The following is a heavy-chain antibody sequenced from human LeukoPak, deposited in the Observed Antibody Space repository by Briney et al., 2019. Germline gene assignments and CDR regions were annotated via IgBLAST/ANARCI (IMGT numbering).Heavy chain of an antibody. J-gene: IGHJ3*02. CDR1: GYTFTSYG. CDR3: ARVRLRVTRFDAFDI. Sequence: ASVKASCKASGYTFTSYGISWVRQAPGQGREWMGWISAYKGKTNYAQKLQGRVTMTTDTSTSTAYMELRSLRSDDTAVYYCARVRLRVTRFDAFDIWGQGTMVTVSS. CDR2: ISAYKGKT. V-gene: IGHV1-18*01. D-gene: IGHD2-21*02.